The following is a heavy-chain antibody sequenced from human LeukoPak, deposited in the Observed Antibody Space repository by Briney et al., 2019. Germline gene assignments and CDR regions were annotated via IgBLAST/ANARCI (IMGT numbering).Heavy chain of an antibody. V-gene: IGHV1-46*01. CDR3: ARVDHESPSGQTGWFDP. J-gene: IGHJ5*02. CDR1: GYTFTIYY. D-gene: IGHD6-25*01. CDR2: INPSGGST. Sequence: ASVKVSCKASGYTFTIYYMHWVRQAPGQGLEWMGIINPSGGSTSYAQKFQGRVTMTRDMSTSTVYLELSSLRSEDTAVYYCARVDHESPSGQTGWFDPWGQGTLVTVSS.